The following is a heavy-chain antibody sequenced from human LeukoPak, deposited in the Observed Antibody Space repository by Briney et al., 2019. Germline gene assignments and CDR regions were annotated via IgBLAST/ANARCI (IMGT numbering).Heavy chain of an antibody. CDR2: ISSSSSYI. CDR1: GFTFSSYS. CDR3: ARESDAFDI. Sequence: PGVSLRLSCAASGFTFSSYSMNWVRQAPGKGLEWVSSISSSSSYIYYADSVEGRFTISRDNAKNSLYLQMNSLRAEDTAVYYCARESDAFDIWGQGTMVTVSS. V-gene: IGHV3-21*01. J-gene: IGHJ3*02.